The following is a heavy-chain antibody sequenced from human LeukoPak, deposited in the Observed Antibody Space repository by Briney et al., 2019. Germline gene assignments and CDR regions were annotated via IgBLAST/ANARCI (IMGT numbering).Heavy chain of an antibody. CDR3: ARAHCSSATCHPSFYYYMDV. CDR2: IYTSGST. J-gene: IGHJ6*03. D-gene: IGHD2-2*01. Sequence: SETLSLTCSVSGGSISSYYRSWARQPAGKGLEWIGRIYTSGSTNYNPSLKSRVTMSVDTSKNQFSLNLSSVTAADTAVYYCARAHCSSATCHPSFYYYMDVWGKGTTVTVSS. CDR1: GGSISSYY. V-gene: IGHV4-4*07.